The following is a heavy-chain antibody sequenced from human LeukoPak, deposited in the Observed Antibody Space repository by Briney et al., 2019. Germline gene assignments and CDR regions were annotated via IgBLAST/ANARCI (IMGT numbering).Heavy chain of an antibody. J-gene: IGHJ4*02. Sequence: GSLILSFAVSRFPFSFYEMNWVRQAPGKGLEWVSNIASSGTTKYYADSVKGRFSISRDNAKSSLYLQMNSLRVEDTAVYYCTLLAVASDFDYWGQGALVTVSS. CDR3: TLLAVASDFDY. D-gene: IGHD6-19*01. CDR2: IASSGTTK. V-gene: IGHV3-48*03. CDR1: RFPFSFYE.